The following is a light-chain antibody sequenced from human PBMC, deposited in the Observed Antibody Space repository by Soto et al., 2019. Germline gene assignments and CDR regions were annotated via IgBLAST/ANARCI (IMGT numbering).Light chain of an antibody. CDR3: QQSYSAPRT. CDR1: QGISSY. Sequence: AIRMTQSPSSLSASTGGRAPITCRASQGISSYLAWYQQKPGKAPQLLIYAASTLQSGVPSRFSGSGSGTDFTLTISSLQLEDFATYYCQQSYSAPRTFGQGTKVDIK. CDR2: AAS. J-gene: IGKJ1*01. V-gene: IGKV1-8*01.